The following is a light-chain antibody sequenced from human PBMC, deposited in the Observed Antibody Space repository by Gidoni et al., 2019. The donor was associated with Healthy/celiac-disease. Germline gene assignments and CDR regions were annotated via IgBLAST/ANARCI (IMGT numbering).Light chain of an antibody. V-gene: IGLV3-21*03. Sequence: SSVLTPPPSVSLAPGKTARITCGGNNIGRKSVHWYQHKPDQAPVLVVYDDSDRPAGIPERFSGSNSGNTATLTISRVEAGDEAVYYCHVWDSSSDHPVFGGGTKLTVL. CDR3: HVWDSSSDHPV. J-gene: IGLJ2*01. CDR1: NIGRKS. CDR2: DDS.